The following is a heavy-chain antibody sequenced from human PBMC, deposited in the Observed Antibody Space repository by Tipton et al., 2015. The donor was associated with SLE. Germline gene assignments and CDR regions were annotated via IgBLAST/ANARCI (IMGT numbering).Heavy chain of an antibody. Sequence: SLRLSCAASGFTFSDYAMSWVRQAPGKGLEWVSVIYSGDNTYYADSVKGRFTISRDDSKDTLYLQMNSLRAEDTAIYYCARSPGRYSSSYLDVWGQGTTVTVSS. CDR2: IYSGDNT. CDR3: ARSPGRYSSSYLDV. CDR1: GFTFSDYA. D-gene: IGHD6-13*01. V-gene: IGHV3-23*03. J-gene: IGHJ6*02.